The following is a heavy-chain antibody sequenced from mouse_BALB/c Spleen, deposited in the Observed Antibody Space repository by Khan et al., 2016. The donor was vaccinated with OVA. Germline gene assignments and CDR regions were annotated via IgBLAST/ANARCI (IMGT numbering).Heavy chain of an antibody. J-gene: IGHJ3*01. V-gene: IGHV1-5*01. Sequence: VQLQQSGTVLARPGASVKMSCKASGYVFTSYWMHWVKQRPGQGLEWIGGIFPGNNDTNYNQKIKGKAKLTAVTSASTANMELSSLTNEDSAVSYCTRAGYGPFAYWGQGTLVTVSA. CDR1: GYVFTSYW. D-gene: IGHD3-1*01. CDR3: TRAGYGPFAY. CDR2: IFPGNNDT.